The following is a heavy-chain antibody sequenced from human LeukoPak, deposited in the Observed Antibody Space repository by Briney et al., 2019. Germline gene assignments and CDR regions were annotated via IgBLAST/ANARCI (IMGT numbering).Heavy chain of an antibody. Sequence: PSETLSLTCTVSGVSISSSNSYWGWIRQPPGKGLEWIGSIYYSGNTYYNASLKSQVSISIDTSKNRFSLKLTSVTAADTAVYYCARRALWGSRLNYMDVWGKGTTVTISS. J-gene: IGHJ6*03. CDR2: IYYSGNT. D-gene: IGHD3-16*01. CDR3: ARRALWGSRLNYMDV. CDR1: GVSISSSNSY. V-gene: IGHV4-39*01.